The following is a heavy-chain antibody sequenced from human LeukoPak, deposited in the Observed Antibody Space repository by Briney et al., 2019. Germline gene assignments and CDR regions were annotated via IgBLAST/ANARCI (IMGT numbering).Heavy chain of an antibody. D-gene: IGHD2-2*01. V-gene: IGHV1-69*13. CDR3: ARVCSSTSCLGAFDI. J-gene: IGHJ3*02. CDR1: GGTFSSYA. CDR2: IIPIFGTA. Sequence: GASVKVSCKASGGTFSSYAISWVRQAPGQGLEWMGGIIPIFGTANYAQKFQGRVTITADESTSTAYMELSSLRSEDTAVYYCARVCSSTSCLGAFDIWGQGTMVTVSS.